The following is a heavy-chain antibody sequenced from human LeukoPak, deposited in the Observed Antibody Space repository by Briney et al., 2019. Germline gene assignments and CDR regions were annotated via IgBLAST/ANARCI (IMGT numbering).Heavy chain of an antibody. V-gene: IGHV4-38-2*02. CDR1: GYSISSGYY. Sequence: SETLSLTCTVSGYSISSGYYWGWIRQPPGKGLEWIGSIYHSGSTYYNPPLKSRVTISVDTSKNQFSLKLSSVTAADTAVYYCARDPGSYFDYWGQGTLVTVSS. CDR2: IYHSGST. CDR3: ARDPGSYFDY. D-gene: IGHD1-26*01. J-gene: IGHJ4*02.